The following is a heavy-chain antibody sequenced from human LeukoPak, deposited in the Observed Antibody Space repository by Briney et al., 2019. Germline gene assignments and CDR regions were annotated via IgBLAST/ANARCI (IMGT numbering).Heavy chain of an antibody. D-gene: IGHD4-17*01. V-gene: IGHV3-11*01. CDR3: ARDPGNGDPY. J-gene: IGHJ4*02. CDR2: ITSSGSTI. CDR1: GFSFSDNY. Sequence: GGSESLSCVTSGFSFSDNYMSWFRLSPGKGLEWVSYITSSGSTIEYADSVKGRFTISRDNAESSLYLQMNDVRPEDTAVYYCARDPGNGDPYWGQGGRGTVSS.